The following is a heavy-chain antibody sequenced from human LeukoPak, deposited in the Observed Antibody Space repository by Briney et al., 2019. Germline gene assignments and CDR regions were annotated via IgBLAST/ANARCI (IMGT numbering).Heavy chain of an antibody. Sequence: SETLSFTCTVSGGSISSSSYYWGWIRQPPGKGLEWIGSIYYGGSTYYNPSLKSRVAMSVDTSNNQFSLNLNSVTAADTAVYYCANLGYYNYGMDIWGQGTTVTVSS. CDR2: IYYGGST. CDR1: GGSISSSSYY. V-gene: IGHV4-39*01. J-gene: IGHJ6*02. CDR3: ANLGYYNYGMDI.